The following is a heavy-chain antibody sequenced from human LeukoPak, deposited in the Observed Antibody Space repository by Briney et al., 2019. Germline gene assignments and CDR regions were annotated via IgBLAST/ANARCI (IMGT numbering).Heavy chain of an antibody. CDR2: ISFSGST. Sequence: SETLSLTCTVSGGSISSGGYYWSWIRQHPGTGLEWIGYISFSGSTYYNPSLKSRVTVSLDTSKNQFSLKLSSVTAADTAVYYCARERRYSGYDVLYFDCWGQGTLVTVSS. J-gene: IGHJ4*02. V-gene: IGHV4-31*03. CDR1: GGSISSGGYY. D-gene: IGHD5-12*01. CDR3: ARERRYSGYDVLYFDC.